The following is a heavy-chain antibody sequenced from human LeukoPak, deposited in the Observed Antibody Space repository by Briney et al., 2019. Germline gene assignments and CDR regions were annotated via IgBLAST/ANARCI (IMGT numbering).Heavy chain of an antibody. Sequence: GRSLRLSCAASGFTFSSYGMHWVRQAPGKGLEWVAVISYDGSNKYYADPVKGRFTISRDNSKNTLYLQMNSLRAEDTAVYYCAEVLLGRYFDWLSYGMDVWGKGTTVTVSS. V-gene: IGHV3-30*18. CDR3: AEVLLGRYFDWLSYGMDV. CDR2: ISYDGSNK. D-gene: IGHD3-9*01. CDR1: GFTFSSYG. J-gene: IGHJ6*04.